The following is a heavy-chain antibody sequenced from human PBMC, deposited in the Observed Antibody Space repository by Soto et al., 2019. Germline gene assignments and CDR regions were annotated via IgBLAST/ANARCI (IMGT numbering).Heavy chain of an antibody. V-gene: IGHV3-7*03. CDR2: INQDGSET. J-gene: IGHJ4*02. CDR3: AKGRYDFWSPYYFDS. D-gene: IGHD3-3*01. Sequence: EVQLVESGGALVQPGGSLRLSCAASGFTFSTYWMTWVRQAPGKGLEWVANINQDGSETYSVDSVKGRFTISRDNAKNSLYLQMDSLRDEDTALYYCAKGRYDFWSPYYFDSWGQGTLVTVSS. CDR1: GFTFSTYW.